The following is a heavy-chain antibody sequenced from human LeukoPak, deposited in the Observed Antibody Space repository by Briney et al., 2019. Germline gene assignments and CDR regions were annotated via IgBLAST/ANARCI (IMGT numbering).Heavy chain of an antibody. D-gene: IGHD6-19*01. CDR2: TYHSGST. V-gene: IGHV4-30-2*01. J-gene: IGHJ5*02. CDR3: ARGPRSSWFDP. Sequence: PPQTLSLTCAVSGGSISSGGYSWSWIRQPPGKGLEWIGYTYHSGSTYYNPSLKSRVTISVDRSKNQFSLKLSSVTAADTAVYYCARGPRSSWFDPWGQGTLVTVSS. CDR1: GGSISSGGYS.